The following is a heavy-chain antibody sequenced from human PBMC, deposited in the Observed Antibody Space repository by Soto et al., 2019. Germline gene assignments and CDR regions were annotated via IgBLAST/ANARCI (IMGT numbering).Heavy chain of an antibody. Sequence: QVQLQESGPGLVKPSETLSLTCTVSGGSISSYYWSWIRPPPGKGLEWIGYIYYSGSTNYNPSLMRRVTIAVDTSKNQCSLRLSSVTAADTAVYYCARAQWVVRFFYGMDVWGQGTTVTVSS. CDR1: GGSISSYY. J-gene: IGHJ6*02. CDR3: ARAQWVVRFFYGMDV. CDR2: IYYSGST. V-gene: IGHV4-59*01. D-gene: IGHD6-19*01.